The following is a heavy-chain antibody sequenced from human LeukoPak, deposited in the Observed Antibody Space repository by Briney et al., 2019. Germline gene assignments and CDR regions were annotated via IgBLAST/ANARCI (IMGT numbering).Heavy chain of an antibody. CDR2: INPNSGGT. V-gene: IGHV1-2*02. J-gene: IGHJ4*02. Sequence: ASVKVSCKASGGTFSSYAISWVRQAPGQGLEWMGWINPNSGGTNYAQKFQGRVTMTRDTSISTAYMELSRLRSDDTAVYYCARDLFSRRMNYYGSGSYFAYWGQGTLVAVSS. CDR3: ARDLFSRRMNYYGSGSYFAY. CDR1: GGTFSSYA. D-gene: IGHD3-10*01.